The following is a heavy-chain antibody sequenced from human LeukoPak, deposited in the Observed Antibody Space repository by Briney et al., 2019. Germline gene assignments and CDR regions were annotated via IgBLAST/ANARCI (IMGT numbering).Heavy chain of an antibody. CDR3: ARDLSTYYYDSSGPFDY. V-gene: IGHV3-33*01. D-gene: IGHD3-22*01. CDR2: MWYDGSNK. Sequence: GGSLRLSCAASGFTFSSYVMHWVRQAPGKGLEWVAVMWYDGSNKYYADSVKGRFTISRDNSKNTLYLQMNSLRAEDTAVYYCARDLSTYYYDSSGPFDYWGQGTLVTVSS. J-gene: IGHJ4*02. CDR1: GFTFSSYV.